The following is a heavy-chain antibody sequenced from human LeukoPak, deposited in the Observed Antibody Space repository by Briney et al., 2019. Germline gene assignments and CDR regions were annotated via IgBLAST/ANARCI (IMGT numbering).Heavy chain of an antibody. Sequence: VASVKVSCKASGYTFTSYDINWVRQATGQGLEWMGWMNPNSGNTGYAQKFQGRVTMTRNTSISTAYVELSSLRSEDTAVYYCARGGGYSYDYGMDVWGQGTTVTVSS. J-gene: IGHJ6*02. CDR3: ARGGGYSYDYGMDV. CDR2: MNPNSGNT. V-gene: IGHV1-8*01. CDR1: GYTFTSYD. D-gene: IGHD5-18*01.